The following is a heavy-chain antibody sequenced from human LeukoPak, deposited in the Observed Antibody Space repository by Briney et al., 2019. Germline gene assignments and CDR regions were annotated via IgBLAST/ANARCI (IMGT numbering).Heavy chain of an antibody. D-gene: IGHD6-19*01. J-gene: IGHJ2*01. CDR2: ISTESIHI. CDR3: AREESGWSRYFDL. Sequence: PGGSLRLSCAGSGLTFSDYTMNWVRQAPEKGLEWVASISTESIHIDYADSVKGRFTISRDNAKKSLYLQMNSLRAEDTAVYYCAREESGWSRYFDLWGRGTLVTVSS. CDR1: GLTFSDYT. V-gene: IGHV3-21*01.